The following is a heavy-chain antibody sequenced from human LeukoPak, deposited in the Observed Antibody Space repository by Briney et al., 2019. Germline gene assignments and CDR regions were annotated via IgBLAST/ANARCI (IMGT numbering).Heavy chain of an antibody. CDR1: GFTFSDYY. Sequence: GGSLRLSCAASGFTFSDYYMSWIRQAPGKGLEWVSYISISGSTIYYADSVKGRYTISRDNAKNTLYLQMNSQRAEDTAVYYCARVRYSSGWRNSMDAFDIWGQGTMVTVSS. CDR2: ISISGSTI. D-gene: IGHD6-19*01. J-gene: IGHJ3*02. CDR3: ARVRYSSGWRNSMDAFDI. V-gene: IGHV3-11*04.